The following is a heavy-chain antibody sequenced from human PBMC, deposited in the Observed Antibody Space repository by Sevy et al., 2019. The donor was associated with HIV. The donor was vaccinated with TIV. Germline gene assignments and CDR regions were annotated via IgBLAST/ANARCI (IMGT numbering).Heavy chain of an antibody. D-gene: IGHD4-4*01. CDR3: ARQTTVTTGDYYFDY. V-gene: IGHV4-59*08. CDR2: IYYSGST. Sequence: SETLSLTCTVSGGSISSYYWSWIRQPPGKGLEWIGYIYYSGSTNYNPSLKSQVTISVDTSKNQFSLKLSSVTAADTAVYYCARQTTVTTGDYYFDYWGQGTLVTVSS. J-gene: IGHJ4*02. CDR1: GGSISSYY.